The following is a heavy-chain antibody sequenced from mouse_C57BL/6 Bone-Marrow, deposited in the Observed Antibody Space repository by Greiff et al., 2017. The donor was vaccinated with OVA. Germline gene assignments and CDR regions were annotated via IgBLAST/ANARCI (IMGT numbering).Heavy chain of an antibody. CDR2: INPSSGYT. Sequence: VQLQQSGAELAKPGASVKLSCKASGYTFTCYWMNWVKQRPGQGLEWIGYINPSSGYTKYNQKFKDKATLTSDKSSSTAYMQMSSLTYEDSAVYYCARRSYFDYWGQGTTLSVSS. J-gene: IGHJ2*01. CDR3: ARRSYFDY. CDR1: GYTFTCYW. V-gene: IGHV1-7*01.